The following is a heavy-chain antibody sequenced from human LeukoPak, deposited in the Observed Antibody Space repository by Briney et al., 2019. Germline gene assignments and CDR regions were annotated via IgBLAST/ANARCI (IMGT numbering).Heavy chain of an antibody. V-gene: IGHV1-2*02. Sequence: GASVKVSCKASGYTFTSYYMHWVRQAPGQGLEWMGWINPNSDDTKFAQKFQGRVTMTRDTSISTAYMELSRLRSDDTAVYYCARSSSGWYYFDYWGQGTLVTVSS. CDR1: GYTFTSYY. CDR2: INPNSDDT. D-gene: IGHD6-19*01. CDR3: ARSSSGWYYFDY. J-gene: IGHJ4*02.